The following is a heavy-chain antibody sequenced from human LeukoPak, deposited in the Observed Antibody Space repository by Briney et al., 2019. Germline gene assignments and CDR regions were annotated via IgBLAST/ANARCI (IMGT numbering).Heavy chain of an antibody. V-gene: IGHV4-39*07. J-gene: IGHJ4*02. D-gene: IGHD3-10*01. CDR2: INHSGST. CDR1: GGSISSSSYY. CDR3: ASPPNPVVRGVKRAFVY. Sequence: SETLSLTCTVSGGSISSSSYYWGWIRQPPGKGLEWIGEINHSGSTNYNPSLRSRVTISVDTSKNQFSLKLSSVTAADTAVYYCASPPNPVVRGVKRAFVYWGQGTLVTVSS.